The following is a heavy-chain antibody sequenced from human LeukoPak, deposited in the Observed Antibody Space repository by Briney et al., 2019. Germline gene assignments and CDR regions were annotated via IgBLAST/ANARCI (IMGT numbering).Heavy chain of an antibody. V-gene: IGHV3-48*02. CDR3: VRGMTREEIYEY. J-gene: IGHJ4*02. CDR2: ISSSSSPI. D-gene: IGHD5-24*01. Sequence: GGSLRLSCAASGFTFSSYSMNWVRQAPGTGLDWVAYISSSSSPIYYADSVKGRFTISRDNAKNSVYLQMNRLRDEDTGLYYCVRGMTREEIYEYWGQGTLVTVSS. CDR1: GFTFSSYS.